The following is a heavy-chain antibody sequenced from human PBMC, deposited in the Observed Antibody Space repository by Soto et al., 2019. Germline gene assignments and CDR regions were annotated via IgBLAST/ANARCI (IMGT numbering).Heavy chain of an antibody. CDR3: ARHGVAVAGTWVGFYYYYGMDV. V-gene: IGHV4-39*01. D-gene: IGHD6-19*01. J-gene: IGHJ6*02. CDR2: IYYSGST. CDR1: GGSISSSSYY. Sequence: SETLSLTCTVSGGSISSSSYYWGWIRQPPGKGLEWIGSIYYSGSTYYNPSLKSRVTISVDTSKNQFSLKLSSVTAADTAVYYCARHGVAVAGTWVGFYYYYGMDVWVQGTTVT.